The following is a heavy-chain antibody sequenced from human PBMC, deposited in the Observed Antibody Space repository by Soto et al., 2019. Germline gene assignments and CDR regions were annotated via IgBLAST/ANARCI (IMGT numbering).Heavy chain of an antibody. CDR1: GYTFTSYG. Sequence: ASVKVSCKASGYTFTSYGISWVRQAPGQGLEWMGWISAYNGNTNYAQKLQGRVTMTTDTSTSTAYMELRSLRSDDTAVYYCARRTDEDFCSSPNRDNCGKGSLVTASS. CDR3: ARRTDEDFCSSPNRDN. D-gene: IGHD3-3*01. CDR2: ISAYNGNT. V-gene: IGHV1-18*01. J-gene: IGHJ4*02.